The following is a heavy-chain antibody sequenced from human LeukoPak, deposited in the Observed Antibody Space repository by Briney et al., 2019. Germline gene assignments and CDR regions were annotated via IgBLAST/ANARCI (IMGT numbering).Heavy chain of an antibody. J-gene: IGHJ6*03. Sequence: SETLSLTCTVSGGSISSYYWSWIRQPPGKGLEWIGYIYYSGSTNYNPSLKSRVTISVDTSKNQFSLKLSSVTAADTAVYYCARGPLYSSSRYYYYYYYMDVRGKGTTVTVSS. D-gene: IGHD6-6*01. CDR1: GGSISSYY. CDR2: IYYSGST. CDR3: ARGPLYSSSRYYYYYYYMDV. V-gene: IGHV4-59*01.